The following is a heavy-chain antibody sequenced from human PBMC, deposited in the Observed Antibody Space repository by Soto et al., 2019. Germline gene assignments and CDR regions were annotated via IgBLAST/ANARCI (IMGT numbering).Heavy chain of an antibody. CDR2: ISSSSSTI. V-gene: IGHV3-48*01. CDR3: ARELPWQQLVRGYYYYGMDV. D-gene: IGHD6-13*01. CDR1: GFTFSSYS. Sequence: GGSLRLSCAASGFTFSSYSMNWVRQAPGKGLEWVSYISSSSSTIYYADSVKGRFTISRDDAKNSLYLQMNSLRAEDTAVYYCARELPWQQLVRGYYYYGMDVWGQGTTVTVSS. J-gene: IGHJ6*02.